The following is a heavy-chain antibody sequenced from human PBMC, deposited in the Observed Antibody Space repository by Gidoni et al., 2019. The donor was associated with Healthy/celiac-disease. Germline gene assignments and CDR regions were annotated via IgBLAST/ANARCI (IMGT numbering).Heavy chain of an antibody. CDR2: IIPIFGTA. D-gene: IGHD6-13*01. J-gene: IGHJ4*02. Sequence: QVQLVQSVAEVKKPGSSVTVSCKASGGTFSSYAISWVRQAPGQGLEWMGGIIPIFGTANYAQKFQGRVTITADKSTSTAYMELSSLRSEDTAVYYCAREPLSAAAAGTFDYWGQGTLVTVSS. CDR1: GGTFSSYA. CDR3: AREPLSAAAAGTFDY. V-gene: IGHV1-69*06.